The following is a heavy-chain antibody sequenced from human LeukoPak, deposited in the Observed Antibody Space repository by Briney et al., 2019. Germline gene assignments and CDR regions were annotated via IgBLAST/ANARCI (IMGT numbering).Heavy chain of an antibody. CDR1: GFTVSSNS. CDR3: ARRAGEYSHPYDY. J-gene: IGHJ4*02. D-gene: IGHD4-17*01. CDR2: IYSGGNT. Sequence: GGSLRLSCTVSGFTVSSNSMSWVRQAPGKGLEWVSFIYSGGNTHYSDSVKGRFTISRDNSKNTLYLQMNSLRADDTAVYYCARRAGEYSHPYDYRGQGTLVTVSS. V-gene: IGHV3-53*01.